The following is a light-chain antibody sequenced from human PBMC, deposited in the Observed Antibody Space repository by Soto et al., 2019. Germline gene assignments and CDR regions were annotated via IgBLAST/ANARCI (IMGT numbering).Light chain of an antibody. CDR2: EVT. V-gene: IGLV2-14*01. Sequence: QSALTQPASVSGSPGQSITISCTGTSSDVGGYNYVSWYRHHPGKAPKLMIYEVTKRPSGVSNRFSGSKSGNTASLIISGLQPEDEADYYCSSYISSSARVFGTGTKLTVL. CDR3: SSYISSSARV. J-gene: IGLJ1*01. CDR1: SSDVGGYNY.